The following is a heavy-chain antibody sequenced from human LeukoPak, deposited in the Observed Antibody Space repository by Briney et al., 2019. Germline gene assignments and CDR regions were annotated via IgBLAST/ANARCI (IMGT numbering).Heavy chain of an antibody. CDR1: RDSIGNYY. J-gene: IGHJ3*02. D-gene: IGHD5-18*01. CDR2: VYTSGST. CDR3: ARGGYTYGHKFGFDI. V-gene: IGHV4-4*07. Sequence: SETLSLTCIVSRDSIGNYYWSWIRQPAGKGLEWIGRVYTSGSTNYNPSLKSRVTLSIDTSKNQYSLKLSSVTAADTAVYYCARGGYTYGHKFGFDIWGQGSMVTVAS.